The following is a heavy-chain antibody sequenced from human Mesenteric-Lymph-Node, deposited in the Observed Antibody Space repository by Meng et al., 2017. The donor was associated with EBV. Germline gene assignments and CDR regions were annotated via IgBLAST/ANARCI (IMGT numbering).Heavy chain of an antibody. Sequence: QVQFQQRGAGLLKPSETLSLTCAVYGDSFLGYFWSWIRQPLGKGLEWIGEINHSGGTNYNPSLESRVTISVDASKNQFSLKLRSVTAADTAVYYRARGGGVLTPLDYWGQGGLVTVSS. CDR2: INHSGGT. V-gene: IGHV4-34*02. J-gene: IGHJ4*02. D-gene: IGHD4-23*01. CDR1: GDSFLGYF. CDR3: ARGGGVLTPLDY.